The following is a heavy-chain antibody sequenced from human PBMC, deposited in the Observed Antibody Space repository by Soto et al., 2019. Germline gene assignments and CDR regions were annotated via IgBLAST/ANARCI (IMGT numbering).Heavy chain of an antibody. V-gene: IGHV4-31*03. CDR1: GGSISSGGYY. CDR3: ARSITMVRGAYNWFDP. D-gene: IGHD3-10*01. Sequence: ASETLSLTCTVSGGSISSGGYYWSWIRQHPGKGLEWIGYIYYSGSTYYNPSLKSRVTISVDTSKNQFSLKLSSVTAADTAVYYCARSITMVRGAYNWFDPWGQGTLVTVSS. J-gene: IGHJ5*02. CDR2: IYYSGST.